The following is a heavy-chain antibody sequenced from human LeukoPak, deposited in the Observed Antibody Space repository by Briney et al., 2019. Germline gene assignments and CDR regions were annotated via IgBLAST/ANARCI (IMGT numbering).Heavy chain of an antibody. CDR3: ARGIAAAGENTPFDY. V-gene: IGHV4-30-2*01. CDR1: GGSISSGGYS. CDR2: IYHSGST. J-gene: IGHJ4*02. D-gene: IGHD6-13*01. Sequence: SQTLSLTCAVSGGSISSGGYSWSWIRQPPGKGLEWIVYIYHSGSTYYNPSLKSRVTISVDRSKNQFSLKLSSVTAADTAVYYCARGIAAAGENTPFDYWGQGTLVTVSS.